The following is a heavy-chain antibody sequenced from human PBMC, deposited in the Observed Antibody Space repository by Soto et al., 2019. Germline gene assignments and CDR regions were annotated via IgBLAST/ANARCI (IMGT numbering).Heavy chain of an antibody. CDR1: GFTVSSNY. V-gene: IGHV3-53*01. CDR2: IYSGGST. D-gene: IGHD6-6*01. J-gene: IGHJ4*02. CDR3: ARAYPYDGIAARPGGFDY. Sequence: EVQLVESGGGLIQPGGSLRLSCAASGFTVSSNYMSWVRQAPGKGLEWVSVIYSGGSTYYADSVKGRFTISRDNSKNTLYLQMNSLRAEDTAVYYCARAYPYDGIAARPGGFDYWGQGTLVTVSS.